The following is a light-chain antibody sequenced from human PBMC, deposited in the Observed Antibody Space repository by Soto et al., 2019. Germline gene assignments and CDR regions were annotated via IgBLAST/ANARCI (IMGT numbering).Light chain of an antibody. J-gene: IGLJ2*01. V-gene: IGLV2-14*01. Sequence: QSALTQPASVSGSPGQSITISCTRTSSDVGGYKYVSWYQQHPGKAPKLMIYEVSNRPSGVSNRFSGSKSGNTASLTISGLQAEDEADYFCSSFSSSSTPVLFGGGTKLTVL. CDR3: SSFSSSSTPVL. CDR2: EVS. CDR1: SSDVGGYKY.